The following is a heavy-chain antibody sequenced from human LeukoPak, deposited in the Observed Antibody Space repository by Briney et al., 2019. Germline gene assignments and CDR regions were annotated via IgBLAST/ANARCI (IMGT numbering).Heavy chain of an antibody. CDR2: TYYRSKWYN. J-gene: IGHJ4*02. D-gene: IGHD6-13*01. CDR1: GGSVSSYSAG. CDR3: GRDIGAAIGH. Sequence: SQTLSLTCAISGGSVSSYSAGWNWIRQSPSRGLGWLGRTYYRSKWYNEYALSVRSRITISPDTSKNQVSLQLNSVTPDDTAFYYCGRDIGAAIGHWGQGTLVTVSS. V-gene: IGHV6-1*01.